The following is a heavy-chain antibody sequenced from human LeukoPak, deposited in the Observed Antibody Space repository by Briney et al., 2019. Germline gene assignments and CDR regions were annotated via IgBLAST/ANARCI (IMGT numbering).Heavy chain of an antibody. Sequence: GGSLRLSCAASGFTFSLYCMHWVRQAPGRGLECVSYIRNSSNTIYYADSVKGRFTISRDNAKNSLYLQMNSMRDEDKAVSYCARDRVTGTSRGSEIHHWGLGTLVTVSS. J-gene: IGHJ1*01. V-gene: IGHV3-48*02. CDR2: IRNSSNTI. D-gene: IGHD1-20*01. CDR1: GFTFSLYC. CDR3: ARDRVTGTSRGSEIHH.